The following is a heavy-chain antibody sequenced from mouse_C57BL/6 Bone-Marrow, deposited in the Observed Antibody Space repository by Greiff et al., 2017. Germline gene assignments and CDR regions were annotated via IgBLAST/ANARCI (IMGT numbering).Heavy chain of an antibody. CDR3: TTVTTVVAKGFAY. CDR2: IDPDNGDT. J-gene: IGHJ3*01. Sequence: EVQGVESGAELVRPGASVKLSCTASGFNITDDYMHWVKQRPEQGLEWIGWIDPDNGDTEYASKFQGKATITADTSSNTAYLQLSSLTSEDTAVYYCTTVTTVVAKGFAYWGQGTLVTVSA. V-gene: IGHV14-4*01. D-gene: IGHD1-1*01. CDR1: GFNITDDY.